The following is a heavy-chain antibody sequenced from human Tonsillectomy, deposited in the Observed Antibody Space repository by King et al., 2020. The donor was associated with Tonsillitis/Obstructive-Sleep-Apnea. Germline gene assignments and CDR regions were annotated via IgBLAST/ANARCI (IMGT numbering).Heavy chain of an antibody. CDR3: AGDNGVAPNYYYYYYMDV. D-gene: IGHD5-12*01. Sequence: VQLVESGGGLVKPGGSLRLSCAASGFTFSDYYMSWIRQAPGKGLEWVSYISSSGSTIYYADSVKGRFTISRDNAKNSLYLQMNSLRAEDTAVYYCAGDNGVAPNYYYYYYMDVWGKGTTVTVSS. V-gene: IGHV3-11*01. CDR2: ISSSGSTI. CDR1: GFTFSDYY. J-gene: IGHJ6*03.